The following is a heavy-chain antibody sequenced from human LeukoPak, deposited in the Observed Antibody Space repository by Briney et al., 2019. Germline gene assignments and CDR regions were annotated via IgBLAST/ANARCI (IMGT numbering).Heavy chain of an antibody. J-gene: IGHJ4*02. V-gene: IGHV3-9*01. Sequence: GGSLRLSCAASGFTFYDYAMHWVRQAPGKGLEWVSGISWNSGSIGYADSVKGRFTISRDNAKNSLYLQMNSLRADDTAMYYCARDMGATGEPDYWGQGTLVTVSS. CDR2: ISWNSGSI. CDR3: ARDMGATGEPDY. CDR1: GFTFYDYA. D-gene: IGHD7-27*01.